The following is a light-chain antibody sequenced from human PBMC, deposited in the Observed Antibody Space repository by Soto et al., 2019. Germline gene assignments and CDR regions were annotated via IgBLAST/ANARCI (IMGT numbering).Light chain of an antibody. V-gene: IGKV1-12*01. CDR1: QGVSGW. CDR3: QQANSLPST. Sequence: IQMTQYPSSVSAYVGDRVTITCRASQGVSGWLAWFQKKKGKAPKLLIYAASSLQSGVPSRLRGRGYGTDLTITISNMKNEDFVTYYCQQANSLPSTFGHGTILEIK. CDR2: AAS. J-gene: IGKJ5*01.